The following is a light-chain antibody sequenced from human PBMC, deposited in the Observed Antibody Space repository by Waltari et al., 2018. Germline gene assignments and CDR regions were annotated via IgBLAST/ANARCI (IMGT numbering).Light chain of an antibody. J-gene: IGKJ3*01. Sequence: DIQMTQSPSSLSASVGDRVTITCQAGQDISDYLNWYQQKPGKAPKLLIYDASNLETGVPSRFSGRGSGTDFTFTISSLQPEDIATYYCQHYDNLPRFGPGTKVDIK. CDR2: DAS. CDR3: QHYDNLPR. CDR1: QDISDY. V-gene: IGKV1-33*01.